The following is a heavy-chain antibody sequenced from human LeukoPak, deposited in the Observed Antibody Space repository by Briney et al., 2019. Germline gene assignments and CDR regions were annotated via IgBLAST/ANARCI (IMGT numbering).Heavy chain of an antibody. J-gene: IGHJ4*02. CDR3: ARARTAGGEY. V-gene: IGHV3-21*01. CDR1: GFTFSSYG. Sequence: GGSLRLSCAASGFTFSSYGMHWVRQAPGKGLEWVSSISSSSSYIYYADSVKGRFTISRDNAKNSLYLQMNSLRAEDTAVYYCARARTAGGEYWGQGTLVTVSS. CDR2: ISSSSSYI. D-gene: IGHD6-13*01.